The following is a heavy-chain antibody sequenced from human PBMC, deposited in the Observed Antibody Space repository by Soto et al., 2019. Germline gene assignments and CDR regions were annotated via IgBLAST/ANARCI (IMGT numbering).Heavy chain of an antibody. J-gene: IGHJ5*02. D-gene: IGHD2-2*01. CDR3: ARIPFGGIVVVPAADNWFDP. V-gene: IGHV1-18*01. Sequence: RASVKVSCKASGYTFTSCGISWVRQAPGQGLEWMGWISAYNGNTNYAQKLQGRVTMTTDTSTSTAYMELRSLRSDDTAVYYCARIPFGGIVVVPAADNWFDPWGQGTLVTVSS. CDR1: GYTFTSCG. CDR2: ISAYNGNT.